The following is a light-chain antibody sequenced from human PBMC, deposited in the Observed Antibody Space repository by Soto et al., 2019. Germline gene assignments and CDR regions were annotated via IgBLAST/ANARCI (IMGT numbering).Light chain of an antibody. CDR1: SSNIGAGYD. CDR2: GNS. J-gene: IGLJ3*02. CDR3: QSYDSSLSGWV. V-gene: IGLV1-40*01. Sequence: QSVLTQPPSVSGAPGQRVTISCTGSSSNIGAGYDVHWYQQLPGTAPKLLIYGNSNRPSGVPDRFSGSKSGTSASLAITGLQAEDEADYSCQSYDSSLSGWVFGGWTKLPVL.